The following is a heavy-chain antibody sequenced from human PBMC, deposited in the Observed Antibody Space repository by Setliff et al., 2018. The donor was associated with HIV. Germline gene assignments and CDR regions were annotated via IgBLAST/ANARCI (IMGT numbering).Heavy chain of an antibody. CDR3: AKDRYSSGWSPLDY. V-gene: IGHV3-30*04. J-gene: IGHJ4*02. CDR1: GFTFSDYS. Sequence: GGSLRLSCAASGFTFSDYSMTWVRQAPGKGLEWVSVIYSDGSNKYYADSVKGRFTISRDNSKNTLYLQMNSLRAEDTAVYYCAKDRYSSGWSPLDYWGQGTLVTV. D-gene: IGHD6-19*01. CDR2: IYSDGSNK.